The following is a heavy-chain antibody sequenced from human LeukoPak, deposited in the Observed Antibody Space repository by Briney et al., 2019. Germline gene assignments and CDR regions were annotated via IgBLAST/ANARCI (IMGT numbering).Heavy chain of an antibody. Sequence: ASVKVSCKASGYTFTRHGFSWVRQAPGQGLEWLGWISGYNGDTIYAQKFQGRVTLTNDTSTSTGIMELRSLRSDDTAVYYCARDPSNSSGRNWYIDVWGRGTLVTVSS. V-gene: IGHV1-18*01. D-gene: IGHD6-19*01. CDR1: GYTFTRHG. CDR3: ARDPSNSSGRNWYIDV. CDR2: ISGYNGDT. J-gene: IGHJ2*01.